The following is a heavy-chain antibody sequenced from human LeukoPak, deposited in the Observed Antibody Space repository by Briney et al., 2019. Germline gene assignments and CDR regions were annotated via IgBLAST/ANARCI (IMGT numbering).Heavy chain of an antibody. Sequence: GGSLRLSCAVSGFTFSSYEMNWVRQARGKGLEWVSYISSSGSTIYYADSVKGRFTISRDNAKNSLYLQMNSLRDEDTAVYYCVRDPDALDYWGQGTLVTVSS. V-gene: IGHV3-48*03. CDR2: ISSSGSTI. CDR1: GFTFSSYE. D-gene: IGHD2-2*01. CDR3: VRDPDALDY. J-gene: IGHJ4*02.